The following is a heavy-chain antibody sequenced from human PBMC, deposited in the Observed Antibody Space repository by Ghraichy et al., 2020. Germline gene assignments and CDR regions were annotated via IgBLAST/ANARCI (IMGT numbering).Heavy chain of an antibody. Sequence: GGSLRLSCAASGFNFSSYWMHWVRQAPGKGLVWVSRINSDGSSTSYEDSVKGRFTISRDNAKNTMYLEMIRLRAEDTAVYYCARDSNYHDFWSAYYTPYFDPWGKGTLVTVSS. J-gene: IGHJ5*02. CDR1: GFNFSSYW. CDR3: ARDSNYHDFWSAYYTPYFDP. V-gene: IGHV3-74*01. CDR2: INSDGSST. D-gene: IGHD3-3*01.